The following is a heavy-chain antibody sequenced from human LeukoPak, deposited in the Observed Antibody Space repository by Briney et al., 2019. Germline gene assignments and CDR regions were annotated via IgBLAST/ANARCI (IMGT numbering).Heavy chain of an antibody. CDR1: GGSSSSGYYY. V-gene: IGHV4-61*02. Sequence: MPSETLSLNCTVSGGSSSSGYYYWSWIRQTAGKGLEWIGRIYTRGSTNYNPSLKSRVTISIDRSQNQFSLELISVTAADTAVYHCARAMEHDAYQAYFDSWGEGTLVTDSS. CDR2: IYTRGST. J-gene: IGHJ4*02. CDR3: ARAMEHDAYQAYFDS. D-gene: IGHD1/OR15-1a*01.